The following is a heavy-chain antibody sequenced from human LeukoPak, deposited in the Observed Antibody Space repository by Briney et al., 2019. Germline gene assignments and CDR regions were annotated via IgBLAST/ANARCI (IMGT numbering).Heavy chain of an antibody. D-gene: IGHD3-9*01. V-gene: IGHV1-18*04. CDR2: ISAYNGNT. J-gene: IGHJ4*02. CDR3: ARVGEKLRYFDWSLLTELDY. CDR1: GYTFTSYG. Sequence: ASVKVSCKASGYTFTSYGISWVRQAPGQGLEWMGWISAYNGNTNYAQKLQGRVTMTTDTSTSTAYMELRSLGSDDTAVYYCARVGEKLRYFDWSLLTELDYWGQGTLVTVSS.